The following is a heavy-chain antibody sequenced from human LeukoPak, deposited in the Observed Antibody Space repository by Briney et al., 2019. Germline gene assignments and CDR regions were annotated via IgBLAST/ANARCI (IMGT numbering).Heavy chain of an antibody. CDR3: ARDWTWNYDY. V-gene: IGHV3-30-3*01. CDR1: GFTFSSHA. D-gene: IGHD1-1*01. J-gene: IGHJ4*02. Sequence: GRSLRLSCAASGFTFSSHAMHWVRQAPGKGLEWVAIISSHGSNKYYADSVKGRFTISRDNSNNSLYLQMSSLRAEDTAVYYCARDWTWNYDYWGQGTLVTVSS. CDR2: ISSHGSNK.